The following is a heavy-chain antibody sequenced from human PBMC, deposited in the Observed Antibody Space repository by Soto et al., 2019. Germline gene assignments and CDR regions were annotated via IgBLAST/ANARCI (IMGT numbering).Heavy chain of an antibody. CDR2: ISAYNSNT. CDR1: GYTFTSYG. V-gene: IGHV1-18*01. D-gene: IGHD2-15*01. J-gene: IGHJ4*02. CDR3: ARDYPYCSGGSCYELSDY. Sequence: QVQLVQSGAEVKKPGASVKVSCKASGYTFTSYGISWVRQAPGQGLARMGWISAYNSNTNYAQKLQGRVTRTTDTSTSTAYMELRSLRSDDTAVYYCARDYPYCSGGSCYELSDYWGQGTLVTVSS.